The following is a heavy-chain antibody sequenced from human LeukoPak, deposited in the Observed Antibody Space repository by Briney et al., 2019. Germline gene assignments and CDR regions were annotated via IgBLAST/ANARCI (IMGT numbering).Heavy chain of an antibody. V-gene: IGHV3-20*04. Sequence: GGSLRLSCAASGFTFDDYGMSWVRQAPRKGLEWVSGINWNGGSTGYADSVKGRFTISRDNAKNSLYLQMNSLRAEDTALYYCARDPHVEMATIGDYWGQGTLVTVSS. CDR3: ARDPHVEMATIGDY. CDR2: INWNGGST. CDR1: GFTFDDYG. D-gene: IGHD5-24*01. J-gene: IGHJ4*02.